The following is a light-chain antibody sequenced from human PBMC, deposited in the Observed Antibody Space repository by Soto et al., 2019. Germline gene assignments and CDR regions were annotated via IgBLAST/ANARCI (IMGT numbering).Light chain of an antibody. V-gene: IGKV1-39*01. CDR2: SAS. CDR1: ESISDY. CDR3: QQTFSYLLS. Sequence: IQLTQSPSSLSASVGDRVTIVCRASESISDYLNWYQLKSGEAPKVLIYSASTLRGGVPSRFSGTGSGTEFTLTISSLQPEDVATYYCQQTFSYLLSFGGGTTVESK. J-gene: IGKJ4*01.